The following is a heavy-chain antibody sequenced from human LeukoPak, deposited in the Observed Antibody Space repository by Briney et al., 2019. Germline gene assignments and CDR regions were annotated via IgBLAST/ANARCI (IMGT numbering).Heavy chain of an antibody. Sequence: GGSLRLSCAVSGFNFRDHWMDWVRQAPGKGLQWVGHIKNDGSETYYLDSLKGRFSISRDNTNNALYLQMNSLRVEDAAVYYCVKNDGWFHLAQWGQGTLVTVSS. CDR2: IKNDGSET. CDR3: VKNDGWFHLAQ. D-gene: IGHD6-19*01. J-gene: IGHJ4*02. V-gene: IGHV3-7*03. CDR1: GFNFRDHW.